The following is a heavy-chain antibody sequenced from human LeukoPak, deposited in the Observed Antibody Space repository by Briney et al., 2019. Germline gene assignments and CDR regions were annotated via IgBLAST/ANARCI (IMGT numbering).Heavy chain of an antibody. Sequence: GGSLRLSCAASGFTVSSNYISWVRQDPGKGLEWVSVIYSGGSTYYADSVKGRFTIARDNSKNTLYLQMNSLRAEDTAVYYCARVSRNRHAFDIWGQGTMVTVSS. CDR2: IYSGGST. V-gene: IGHV3-53*01. D-gene: IGHD2/OR15-2a*01. CDR3: ARVSRNRHAFDI. CDR1: GFTVSSNY. J-gene: IGHJ3*02.